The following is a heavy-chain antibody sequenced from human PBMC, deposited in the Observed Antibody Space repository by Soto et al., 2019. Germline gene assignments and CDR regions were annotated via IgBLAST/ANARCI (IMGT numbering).Heavy chain of an antibody. D-gene: IGHD6-19*01. CDR3: ARVGSSGWSPDY. Sequence: SETLSLTCTVSGGSIISGYWSWIRQPPGKGLEWIGYIFYSGSATYNNKPSLKSRVSISVDTSKNQFYLRLSSVTAADSALYYCARVGSSGWSPDYWGQGTLVTVSS. V-gene: IGHV4-59*01. CDR1: GGSIISGY. J-gene: IGHJ4*02. CDR2: IFYSGSA.